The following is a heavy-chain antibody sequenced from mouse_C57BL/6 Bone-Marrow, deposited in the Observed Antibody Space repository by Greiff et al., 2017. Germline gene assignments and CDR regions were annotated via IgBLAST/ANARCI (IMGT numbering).Heavy chain of an antibody. V-gene: IGHV1-15*01. D-gene: IGHD1-1*01. J-gene: IGHJ2*01. CDR1: GYTFTDYE. CDR3: TRRGSSYNY. Sequence: QVQLQPSGAELVRPGASVTLSCKASGYTFTDYEMHWVKQTPVHGLEWIGAIDPETGGTAYNQKFKGKAILTADKSSSTAYMELRSLTSEDSAVYYCTRRGSSYNYWGQGTTLTVSS. CDR2: IDPETGGT.